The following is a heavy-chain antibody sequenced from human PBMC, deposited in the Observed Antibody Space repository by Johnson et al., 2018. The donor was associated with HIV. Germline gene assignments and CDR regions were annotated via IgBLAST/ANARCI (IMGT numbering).Heavy chain of an antibody. CDR1: GFTFSTYW. CDR3: ARGGASNYDTLTGYYVDALDI. CDR2: IKQDGSEK. J-gene: IGHJ3*02. V-gene: IGHV3-7*05. Sequence: VQLVESGGGLVQPGGSLRLSCAASGFTFSTYWMSWVRQAPGKGLEWVANIKQDGSEKNYVDSVQGRFTISRDNAKNSLSLQMNSLRGDDTAIYYCARGGASNYDTLTGYYVDALDIWGQGTMVTVSS. D-gene: IGHD3-9*01.